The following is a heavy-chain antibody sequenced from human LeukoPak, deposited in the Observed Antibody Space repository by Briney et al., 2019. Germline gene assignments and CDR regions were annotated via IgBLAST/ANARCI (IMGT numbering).Heavy chain of an antibody. CDR2: ISSSGSTI. CDR3: ARGAIFGVLKGIDAFDI. D-gene: IGHD3-3*01. CDR1: GFTFSDYY. Sequence: GGSLRLSCAASGFTFSDYYVSWIRQAPGKGLEWVSYISSSGSTIYYADSVKGRFTISRDNAKNSLYLQMNSLRAEDTAVYYCARGAIFGVLKGIDAFDIWGQGTMVTVSS. V-gene: IGHV3-11*04. J-gene: IGHJ3*02.